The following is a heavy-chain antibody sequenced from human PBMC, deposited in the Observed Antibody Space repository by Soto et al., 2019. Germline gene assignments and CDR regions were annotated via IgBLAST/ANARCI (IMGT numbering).Heavy chain of an antibody. CDR1: GGSFSGYY. J-gene: IGHJ4*02. CDR2: INHSGST. Sequence: TSETLSLTCAVYGGSFSGYYWSWIRQPPGKGLEWIGEINHSGSTNYNPSLKSRVTISVDTSKNQFSLKLSSVTAADTAVYYCARNGFNYYGSGSYPNDYWGQGTLVTVSS. D-gene: IGHD3-10*01. CDR3: ARNGFNYYGSGSYPNDY. V-gene: IGHV4-34*01.